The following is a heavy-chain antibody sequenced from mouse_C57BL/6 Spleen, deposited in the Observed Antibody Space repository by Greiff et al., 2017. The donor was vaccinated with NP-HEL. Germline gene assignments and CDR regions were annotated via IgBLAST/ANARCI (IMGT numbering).Heavy chain of an antibody. J-gene: IGHJ3*01. D-gene: IGHD2-4*01. CDR3: ARSLYYDLFAY. CDR2: INPDYGTT. V-gene: IGHV1-39*01. CDR1: GYSFTDYN. Sequence: EVQLQQSGPELVKPGASVKISCKASGYSFTDYNMNWVKQSNGKSLEWIGVINPDYGTTSYNQKFKGKATLTVDKSASTAYMQRNSLTSEDSAVYDCARSLYYDLFAYWGQGTLVTVSA.